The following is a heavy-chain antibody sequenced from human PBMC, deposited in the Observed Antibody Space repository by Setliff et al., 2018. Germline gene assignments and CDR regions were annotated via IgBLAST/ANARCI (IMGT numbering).Heavy chain of an antibody. J-gene: IGHJ4*02. CDR3: VRGLSDRVNWFAFDY. CDR2: ISSTGSYK. Sequence: GGSLRLSCAASGSTFNSYSINWVRQAPGKGLECVSSISSTGSYKPYADSVRCRFTISRDNAKNSVDLQMSSLRPEDTAIYFCVRGLSDRVNWFAFDYWGQGTLVTVSS. CDR1: GSTFNSYS. V-gene: IGHV3-21*06. D-gene: IGHD1-1*01.